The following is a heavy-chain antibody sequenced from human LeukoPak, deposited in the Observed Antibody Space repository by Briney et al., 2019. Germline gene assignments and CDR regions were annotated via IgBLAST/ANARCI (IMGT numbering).Heavy chain of an antibody. V-gene: IGHV1-18*01. Sequence: ASVKVSCKASGYTFTSCGISWVRQAPGQGLEWMGWISAYNGNTNYAQKLQGRVTMTTDTSTSTAYMELRSLRSDDTAVYYCARGGIAARLEGYDAFDIWGQGTMVTVSS. D-gene: IGHD6-6*01. CDR3: ARGGIAARLEGYDAFDI. CDR2: ISAYNGNT. J-gene: IGHJ3*02. CDR1: GYTFTSCG.